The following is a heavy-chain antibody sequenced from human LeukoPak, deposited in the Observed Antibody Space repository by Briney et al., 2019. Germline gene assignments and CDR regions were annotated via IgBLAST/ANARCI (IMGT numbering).Heavy chain of an antibody. CDR3: AKGHTVGAY. CDR2: ISGGGNT. J-gene: IGHJ4*02. V-gene: IGHV3-23*01. D-gene: IGHD4-17*01. Sequence: PGGSLRLSCAASGVTFSGHAMSWVRQTPGKGLEWVSAISGGGNTYYADSVKGRFTISRDNSKNTLYLQMNSLRAEDTALYYCAKGHTVGAYWGQGTLVTVSS. CDR1: GVTFSGHA.